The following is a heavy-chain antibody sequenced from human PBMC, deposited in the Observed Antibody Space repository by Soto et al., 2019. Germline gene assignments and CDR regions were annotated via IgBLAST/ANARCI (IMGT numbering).Heavy chain of an antibody. J-gene: IGHJ4*02. CDR3: AADYYGSGSYFAY. D-gene: IGHD3-10*01. Sequence: GASVKVSFKASGGTFSSYAISWVRQAPGQGLEWMGGIIPIFGTANYAQKFQGRVTITADESTSTAYMELSSLRSEDTAVYYCAADYYGSGSYFAYWGQGTLVTVSS. CDR2: IIPIFGTA. V-gene: IGHV1-69*13. CDR1: GGTFSSYA.